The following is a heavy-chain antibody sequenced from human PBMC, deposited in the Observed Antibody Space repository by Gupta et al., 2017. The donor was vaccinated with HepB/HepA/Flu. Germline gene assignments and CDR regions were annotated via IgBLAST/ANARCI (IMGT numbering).Heavy chain of an antibody. CDR2: INASGQTT. CDR1: GFPFSNSA. Sequence: EVQLVASGGGLVQPGGVLSRSGAASGFPFSNSAMHWVRQAPGKGLEWVSYINASGQTTFYADSVKGRFIISRDNVKNSLFLQMNRLRDDDTAIYYCTKDDYWGQGTLVTVSS. J-gene: IGHJ4*02. CDR3: TKDDY. V-gene: IGHV3-48*02.